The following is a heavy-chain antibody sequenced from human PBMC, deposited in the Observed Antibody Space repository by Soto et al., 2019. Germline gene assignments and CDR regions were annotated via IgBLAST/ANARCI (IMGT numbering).Heavy chain of an antibody. Sequence: GGSLRLSCSASGFTFSSYAMHWVRQAPGKGLEYVSAISSNGGSTYYADSVKGRFTISRDNSKNTLYLQMSSLRAEDTAVYYCVRRGYDFWSGSYGGDYYYGMDVWRQRTTVSVAS. D-gene: IGHD3-3*01. CDR3: VRRGYDFWSGSYGGDYYYGMDV. CDR1: GFTFSSYA. J-gene: IGHJ6*02. CDR2: ISSNGGST. V-gene: IGHV3-64D*06.